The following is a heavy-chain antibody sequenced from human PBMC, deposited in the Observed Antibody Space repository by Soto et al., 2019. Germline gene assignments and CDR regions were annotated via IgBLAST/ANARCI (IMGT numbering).Heavy chain of an antibody. J-gene: IGHJ1*01. D-gene: IGHD3-22*01. V-gene: IGHV3-15*07. CDR3: TTAPTYYYDSSGYPGGVQH. CDR2: IKSKTDGGTT. Sequence: EVQLVESGGGLVKPGGSLRLSCAASGFTFSNAWMNWVRQAPGKGLEWVGRIKSKTDGGTTDYAAPVKGRFTISRDDSRNTLYLQMNSLKPEDTAVYYCTTAPTYYYDSSGYPGGVQHWGQGTLVTVSS. CDR1: GFTFSNAW.